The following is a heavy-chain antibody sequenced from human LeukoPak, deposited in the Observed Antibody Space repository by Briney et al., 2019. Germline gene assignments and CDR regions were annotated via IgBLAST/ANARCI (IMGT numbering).Heavy chain of an antibody. J-gene: IGHJ4*02. CDR3: ARDAHYDFWSGYYSTWPLGY. Sequence: GGSLRLSCAASGFTFSSYSMNWVRQASGKGLKWVSSISSSSSYIYYADSVKGRFTISRDNAKNSLYLQMNSLRAEDTAVYYCARDAHYDFWSGYYSTWPLGYWGQGTLVTVSS. V-gene: IGHV3-21*01. CDR2: ISSSSSYI. D-gene: IGHD3-3*01. CDR1: GFTFSSYS.